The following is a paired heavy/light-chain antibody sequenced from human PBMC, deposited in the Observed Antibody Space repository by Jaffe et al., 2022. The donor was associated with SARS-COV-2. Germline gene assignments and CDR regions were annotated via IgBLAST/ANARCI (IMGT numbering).Light chain of an antibody. CDR3: AAWDDSLSGVV. V-gene: IGLV1-44*01. J-gene: IGLJ2*01. Sequence: QSVLTQPPSASGTPGQRVTISCSGSSSNIGSNTVNWYQQLPGTAPKLLIYSNNQRPSGVPDRFSGSKSGTSASLAISGLQSEDEADYYCAAWDDSLSGVVFGGGTKLTVL. CDR1: SSNIGSNT. CDR2: SNN.
Heavy chain of an antibody. D-gene: IGHD6-19*01. CDR2: MNPNSGNT. J-gene: IGHJ4*02. V-gene: IGHV1-8*01. CDR1: GYTFTSYD. CDR3: ARGPAWGSSGWSYCFDF. Sequence: QVHLVQSGAEVKKPGASVKVSCKTSGYTFTSYDINWVRQATGQGLEWMGWMNPNSGNTGYAQKFQGRVTMTRNNSISTAYMELSDLRSEDTAVFYCARGPAWGSSGWSYCFDFWGPGTLVTVSS.